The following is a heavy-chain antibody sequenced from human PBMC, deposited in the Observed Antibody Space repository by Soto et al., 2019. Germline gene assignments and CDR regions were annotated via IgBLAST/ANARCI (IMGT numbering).Heavy chain of an antibody. CDR2: IGPYNGNT. V-gene: IGHV1-18*01. Sequence: QVQLVQSGAEVKKPGASVKVSCKASGHTFNNYGISWVRQAPGQGLEWMGWIGPYNGNTDHAQNFQGRVTMTTDTSTNTAYMQLSSLRSDDTALYYCARCYCSVGSCYTCWHFDLWGRGTLVTVSS. J-gene: IGHJ2*01. D-gene: IGHD2-15*01. CDR3: ARCYCSVGSCYTCWHFDL. CDR1: GHTFNNYG.